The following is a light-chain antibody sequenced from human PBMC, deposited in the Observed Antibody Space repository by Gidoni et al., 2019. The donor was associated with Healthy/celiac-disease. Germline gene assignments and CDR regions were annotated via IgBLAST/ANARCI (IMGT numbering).Light chain of an antibody. Sequence: DIVMTQSPDSLSLSLGERATINCKSSQSVLYSSNNKNYLAWYQQKPGPPPKLLIYWASTRESGVPDRFSGSGSGTDFTLTISNLEAEDVAVYYCQQYYSTPDTFGQGTKLEIK. CDR2: WAS. J-gene: IGKJ2*01. CDR3: QQYYSTPDT. CDR1: QSVLYSSNNKNY. V-gene: IGKV4-1*01.